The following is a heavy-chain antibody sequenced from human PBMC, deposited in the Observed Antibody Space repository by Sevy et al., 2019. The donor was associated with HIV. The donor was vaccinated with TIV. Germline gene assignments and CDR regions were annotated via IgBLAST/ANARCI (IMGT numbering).Heavy chain of an antibody. CDR3: ARVNANYDKGFDP. CDR1: GFTFSSYE. Sequence: GGSLRLSCEASGFTFSSYEMNWVRQAPGKGLEWVSYISSSGTTIKYADSVKGRFTISRDNCKNSLYMQMNSLRAEDTAVYYCARVNANYDKGFDPWGQGTLVTVSS. D-gene: IGHD3-22*01. J-gene: IGHJ5*02. CDR2: ISSSGTTI. V-gene: IGHV3-48*03.